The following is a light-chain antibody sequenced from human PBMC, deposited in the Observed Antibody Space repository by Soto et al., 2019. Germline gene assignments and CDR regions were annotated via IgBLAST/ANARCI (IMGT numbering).Light chain of an antibody. CDR3: QQSYSTVWT. CDR1: QSISSY. V-gene: IGKV1-39*01. Sequence: DIQMTQSPSSLSASVGDRVTITCRASQSISSYLNWYQQKPGKAPKLLIYAASTFPGRFSVSGSGTDFTLTISNLQPEDSATYYCQQSYSTVWTVGQGTKLEIK. CDR2: AAS. J-gene: IGKJ2*01.